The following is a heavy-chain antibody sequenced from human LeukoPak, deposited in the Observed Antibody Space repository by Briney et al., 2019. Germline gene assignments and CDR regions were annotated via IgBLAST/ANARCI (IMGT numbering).Heavy chain of an antibody. D-gene: IGHD6-19*01. Sequence: PGGSLRLSCAASGFTFDDYAMPWVRQAPGEGLEWVSGISWNSGSIGYADSVKGRFTISRDNAKNSLYLQMNSLRAEDTALYYCAKESRSGIAVAGPSKGFDYWGQGTLVTVSS. CDR3: AKESRSGIAVAGPSKGFDY. CDR1: GFTFDDYA. V-gene: IGHV3-9*01. CDR2: ISWNSGSI. J-gene: IGHJ4*02.